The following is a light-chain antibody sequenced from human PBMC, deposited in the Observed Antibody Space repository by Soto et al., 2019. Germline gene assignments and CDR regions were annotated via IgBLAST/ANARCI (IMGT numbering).Light chain of an antibody. V-gene: IGKV3D-15*01. CDR3: QQYNNWPRT. CDR2: STS. J-gene: IGKJ1*01. CDR1: QSVYSS. Sequence: ETVMTQSPATLSVSPGERATLSCRASQSVYSSLAWYQQKHGQAPRLLIYSTSTRATGIPDRFSGSGSGTDFTLTISKLEPGDFAVYYCQQYNNWPRTFGQGTKVDI.